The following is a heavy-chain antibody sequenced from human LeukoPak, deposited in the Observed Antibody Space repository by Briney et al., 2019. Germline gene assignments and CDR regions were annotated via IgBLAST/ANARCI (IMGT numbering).Heavy chain of an antibody. Sequence: GASVKVSCKASGYTFTSYGISWVRQAPGQGLEWMGWISAYNGNTNYAQKLQGRVTMTTDTSTSTAYMELRSLRSDDTAVYYCARSDRRLVLGILDYWGQGTLVTVSS. V-gene: IGHV1-18*01. D-gene: IGHD6-19*01. CDR1: GYTFTSYG. CDR3: ARSDRRLVLGILDY. CDR2: ISAYNGNT. J-gene: IGHJ4*02.